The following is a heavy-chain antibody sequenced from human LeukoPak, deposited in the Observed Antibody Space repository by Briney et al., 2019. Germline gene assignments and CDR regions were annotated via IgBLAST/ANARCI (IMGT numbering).Heavy chain of an antibody. J-gene: IGHJ5*02. CDR2: INPSGGST. CDR3: ARDAPTDIVVVPARAGFDP. V-gene: IGHV1-46*01. Sequence: GASVKVSCKASGYTFTSYAMNWVRQAPGQGLEWMGIINPSGGSTSYAQKFQGRVTMTRDTSTSTVYMELSSLRSEDTAVYYCARDAPTDIVVVPARAGFDPWGQGTLVTVSS. D-gene: IGHD2-2*01. CDR1: GYTFTSYA.